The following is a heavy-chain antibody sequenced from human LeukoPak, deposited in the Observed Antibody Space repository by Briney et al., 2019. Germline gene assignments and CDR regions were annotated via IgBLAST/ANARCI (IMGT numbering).Heavy chain of an antibody. D-gene: IGHD2-2*01. CDR1: GGSFSGYY. CDR3: ARQIRKPRDCSSTSCYPLILLYYFDY. Sequence: SETLSLTCAVYGGSFSGYYWSWIRQPPGKGLEWIGEINHSGSTNYNPSLKSRVTISVNTSKNQFSLKLSSVTAADTAVCYCARQIRKPRDCSSTSCYPLILLYYFDYWGQGTLVTVSS. J-gene: IGHJ4*02. CDR2: INHSGST. V-gene: IGHV4-34*01.